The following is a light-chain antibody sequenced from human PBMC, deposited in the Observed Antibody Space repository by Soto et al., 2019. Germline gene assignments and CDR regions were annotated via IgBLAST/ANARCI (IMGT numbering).Light chain of an antibody. CDR2: DVS. J-gene: IGLJ2*01. Sequence: QSALTQPASVSGSPGQSITISCTGTSSDVGGYNYVSWYQQHPGKAPKLMIYDVSNRPSGVSNRFSGSKSGNTASLTISGLQAKDEADYYCSSYTSSSTSSVVFGGGTKLTVL. CDR3: SSYTSSSTSSVV. CDR1: SSDVGGYNY. V-gene: IGLV2-14*01.